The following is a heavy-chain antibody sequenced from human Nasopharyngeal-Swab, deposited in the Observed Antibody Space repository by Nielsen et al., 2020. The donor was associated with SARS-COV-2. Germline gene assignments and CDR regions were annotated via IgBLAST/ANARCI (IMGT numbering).Heavy chain of an antibody. CDR2: ISSNGGST. D-gene: IGHD6-13*01. V-gene: IGHV3-64D*06. J-gene: IGHJ6*02. CDR3: AREPIAAAGSYYYYGMDV. Sequence: WIRQPPGKGLEYVSAISSNGGSTYYADSVKGRFTISRDNSKNTLYLQMSSLRAEDTAVYYCAREPIAAAGSYYYYGMDVWGQGTTVTVSS.